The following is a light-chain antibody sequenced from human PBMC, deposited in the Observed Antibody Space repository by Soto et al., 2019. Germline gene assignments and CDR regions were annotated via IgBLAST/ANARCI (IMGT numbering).Light chain of an antibody. CDR2: RNN. J-gene: IGLJ1*01. CDR1: SSNIGSNY. CDR3: AAWDDSLSALNYV. Sequence: QSVLTKPPSASGTPGQRVTISCYGSSSNIGSNYVYWYQQLPGTAPKLLIYRNNQRPSGVPDRFSGSKSGTSAPLAISGLRSEDEADYYCAAWDDSLSALNYVFGTGTKVTVL. V-gene: IGLV1-47*01.